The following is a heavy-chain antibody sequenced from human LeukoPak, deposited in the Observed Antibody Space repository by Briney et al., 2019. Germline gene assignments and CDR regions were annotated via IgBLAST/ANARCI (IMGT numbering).Heavy chain of an antibody. CDR1: GGSISSSSYY. CDR3: ARATGYDFWSGYYTRMDV. Sequence: PSETLSLTCTVSGGSISSSSYYWGWIRQPPGKGLEWIGSIYYSRCTYYNPSLKSRVTISVDTSKNQFSLKLSSVTAADTAVYYCARATGYDFWSGYYTRMDVWGKGTTVTVSS. CDR2: IYYSRCT. D-gene: IGHD3-3*01. V-gene: IGHV4-39*07. J-gene: IGHJ6*04.